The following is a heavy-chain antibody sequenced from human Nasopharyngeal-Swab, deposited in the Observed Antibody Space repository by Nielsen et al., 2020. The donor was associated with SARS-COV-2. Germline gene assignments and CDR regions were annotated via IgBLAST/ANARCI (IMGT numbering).Heavy chain of an antibody. CDR3: ARDRSRFREKGEFDP. D-gene: IGHD3-10*01. Sequence: SETLSLTCTVSGGSISSGSYYWSWIRQPAGKGLEWIGRIYTSGSTNYNPSLKSRVTISVDTSKNQFSLKLSSVTAADTAVYYCARDRSRFREKGEFDPWGQGTLVTVSS. CDR2: IYTSGST. J-gene: IGHJ5*02. V-gene: IGHV4-61*02. CDR1: GGSISSGSYY.